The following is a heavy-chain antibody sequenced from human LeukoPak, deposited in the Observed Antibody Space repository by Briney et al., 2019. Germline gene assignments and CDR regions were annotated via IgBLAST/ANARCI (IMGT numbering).Heavy chain of an antibody. CDR2: MNPNSGNT. D-gene: IGHD3-9*01. CDR3: ARAPDLYYDILTGYYDGWFDP. V-gene: IGHV1-8*02. CDR1: GGTFSSYA. J-gene: IGHJ5*02. Sequence: GASVKVSCKASGGTFSSYAISWVRQATGQGLEWMGWMNPNSGNTGYAQKFQGRVTMTRNTSISTAYMELSSLRSEDTAVYYCARAPDLYYDILTGYYDGWFDPWGQGTLVTVSS.